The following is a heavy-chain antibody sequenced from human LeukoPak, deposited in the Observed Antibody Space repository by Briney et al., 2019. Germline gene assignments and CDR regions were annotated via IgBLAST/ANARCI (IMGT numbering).Heavy chain of an antibody. D-gene: IGHD4-17*01. CDR1: GFTFSSYE. Sequence: PGGSLRLSCAASGFTFSSYEMNWGRQAPGKGLEWVSYISSSGSTIYYADSVKGRFTISRDNAKNSLYLQMNSLRAEDTAVYYCARGVGIGDYEDYWGQGTLVTVSS. CDR2: ISSSGSTI. CDR3: ARGVGIGDYEDY. V-gene: IGHV3-48*03. J-gene: IGHJ4*02.